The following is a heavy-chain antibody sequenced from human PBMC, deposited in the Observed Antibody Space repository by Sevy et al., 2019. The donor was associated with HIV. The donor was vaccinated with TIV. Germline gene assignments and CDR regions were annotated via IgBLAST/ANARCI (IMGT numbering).Heavy chain of an antibody. D-gene: IGHD3-9*01. V-gene: IGHV5-51*01. J-gene: IGHJ5*02. Sequence: GESLKISCKGSGYSFTSYWIGWVRQMPGKGLEWMGIIYPGDSDTRYSPSFQGQVTISADKSISTAYLQWSSLKASDTAMYYCARNDYDILTGYYRFDPWGQGTLVTVSS. CDR2: IYPGDSDT. CDR3: ARNDYDILTGYYRFDP. CDR1: GYSFTSYW.